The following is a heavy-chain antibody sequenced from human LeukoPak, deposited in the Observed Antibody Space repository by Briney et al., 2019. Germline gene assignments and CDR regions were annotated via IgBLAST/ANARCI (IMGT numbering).Heavy chain of an antibody. D-gene: IGHD4-17*01. Sequence: SVKVSCKASGGTFSSYAISWVRQAPGQGLEWMGGIIPIFGTANYAQKLQGRVTITADESTSTAYMELSSLRSEDTAVYYCARDRTVTTNGAFDIWGQGTVVTVSS. J-gene: IGHJ3*02. CDR1: GGTFSSYA. CDR3: ARDRTVTTNGAFDI. V-gene: IGHV1-69*13. CDR2: IIPIFGTA.